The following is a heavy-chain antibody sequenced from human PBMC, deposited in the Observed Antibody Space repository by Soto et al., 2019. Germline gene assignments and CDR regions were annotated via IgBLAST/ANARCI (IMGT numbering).Heavy chain of an antibody. Sequence: PSETLSLTCTVSGGSISSYYWSWIRQPPGKGLEWIGYIYYSGSTNYNPSLKSRVTISVDTSKNQFSLKLSSVTAADTAVYYCARAGHYYDSSGYYRIDYWGQGTLVTVSS. V-gene: IGHV4-59*01. CDR2: IYYSGST. CDR1: GGSISSYY. J-gene: IGHJ4*02. D-gene: IGHD3-22*01. CDR3: ARAGHYYDSSGYYRIDY.